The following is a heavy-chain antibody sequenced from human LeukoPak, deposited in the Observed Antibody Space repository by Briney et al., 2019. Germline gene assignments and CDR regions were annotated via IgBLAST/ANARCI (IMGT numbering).Heavy chain of an antibody. Sequence: PSETLSLTCTVSGGSISSYYWSWIRQPPGKGLEWIGYIYYSGSTNYNPSLKSRVTISVDTSKNQFSLKLSSVTAADTAVYYCARGRRNDLFDYWGQGTLVTVSS. V-gene: IGHV4-59*01. CDR2: IYYSGST. J-gene: IGHJ4*02. CDR3: ARGRRNDLFDY. CDR1: GGSISSYY.